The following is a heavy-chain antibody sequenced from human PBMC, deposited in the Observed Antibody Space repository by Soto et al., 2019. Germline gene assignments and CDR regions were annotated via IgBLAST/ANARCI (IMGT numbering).Heavy chain of an antibody. Sequence: SETQSLTCAVYGGSFSGYSWTWIRQPPGKGLEWIGQINHSGSANYNPSLKSRVTISVGTSRNQFSLELTSMTAADTAVYYCARGLFSEDYYSGGWYYFDSWGQGTLVTVSS. D-gene: IGHD3-10*01. V-gene: IGHV4-34*01. CDR1: GGSFSGYS. CDR2: INHSGSA. J-gene: IGHJ4*02. CDR3: ARGLFSEDYYSGGWYYFDS.